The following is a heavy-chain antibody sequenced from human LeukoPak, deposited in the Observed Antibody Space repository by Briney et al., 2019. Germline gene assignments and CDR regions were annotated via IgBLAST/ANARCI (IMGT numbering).Heavy chain of an antibody. CDR2: ISYDGSNK. CDR3: AKDSGSGWSQYYFDY. D-gene: IGHD6-19*01. V-gene: IGHV3-30*18. J-gene: IGHJ4*02. CDR1: GFTFSSYG. Sequence: PGGSLRLSCAASGFTFSSYGMHWVRQAPGKGLEWVSVISYDGSNKYYADSVKVRFTITRDNSKNTLYLQMNSLRPEDTAVYYCAKDSGSGWSQYYFDYWGQGTLVTVSS.